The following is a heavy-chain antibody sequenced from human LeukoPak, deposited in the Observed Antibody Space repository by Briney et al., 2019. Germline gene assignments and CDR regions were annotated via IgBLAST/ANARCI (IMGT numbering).Heavy chain of an antibody. CDR3: ASFYDSSGYLDY. J-gene: IGHJ4*02. CDR1: GGSISGYY. Sequence: PSETLSLTCTVSGGSISGYYWSWIRQPPGKGLEWIGYIYYSGSTNYNPSLKSRVTISVDTSKNQFSLKLSSVTAADTAVYYCASFYDSSGYLDYWGQGTLVTVSS. CDR2: IYYSGST. D-gene: IGHD3-22*01. V-gene: IGHV4-59*08.